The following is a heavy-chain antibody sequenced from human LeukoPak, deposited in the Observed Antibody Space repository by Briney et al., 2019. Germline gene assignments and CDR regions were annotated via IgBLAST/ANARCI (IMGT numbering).Heavy chain of an antibody. CDR3: ARRDYDSYFDY. Sequence: PGGSLRLSCAASGFTFRDSFMSWIRQAPGKGLQWLAYINGSGTNLYYADAVRGRFTISRDNAKNSLYLQMNSLRADDTAIYYCARRDYDSYFDYWGQGTLVTVSS. J-gene: IGHJ4*02. V-gene: IGHV3-11*04. D-gene: IGHD4-17*01. CDR1: GFTFRDSF. CDR2: INGSGTNL.